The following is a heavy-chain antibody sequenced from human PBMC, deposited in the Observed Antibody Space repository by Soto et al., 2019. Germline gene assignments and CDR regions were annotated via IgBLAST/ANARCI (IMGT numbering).Heavy chain of an antibody. CDR3: ARLPGSPSYYSYGMDV. J-gene: IGHJ6*02. Sequence: QLQESGPGLVKPSGTLSLTCAVSDGSISSSNWWTWVRQPPGKGLERIGGIYHSGWSNYNPSLKSRVPMSVDKSKNQFSLNLSSVTAADTAVYYCARLPGSPSYYSYGMDVWGQGTTVTVSS. D-gene: IGHD1-26*01. V-gene: IGHV4-4*02. CDR2: IYHSGWS. CDR1: DGSISSSNW.